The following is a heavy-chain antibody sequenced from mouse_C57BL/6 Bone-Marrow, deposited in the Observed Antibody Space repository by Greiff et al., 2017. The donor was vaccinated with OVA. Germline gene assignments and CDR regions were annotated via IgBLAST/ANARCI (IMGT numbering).Heavy chain of an antibody. CDR1: GYAFTNYL. CDR2: INPGSGGT. CDR3: ARSGNGGNY. D-gene: IGHD2-1*01. J-gene: IGHJ2*01. V-gene: IGHV1-54*01. Sequence: QLQQSGAELVRPGTSVKVSCKASGYAFTNYLIEWVKQRPGQGLEWIGVINPGSGGTNYNEKFKGKATLTADKSSSTAYMQLSSLTSEDSAVYFCARSGNGGNYWGQGTTLTVSS.